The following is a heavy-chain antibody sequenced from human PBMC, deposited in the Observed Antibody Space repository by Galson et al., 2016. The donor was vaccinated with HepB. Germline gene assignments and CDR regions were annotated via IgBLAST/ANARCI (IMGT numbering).Heavy chain of an antibody. CDR1: GFTFSSYA. CDR2: ISAASNT. CDR3: ANYLGYGSGRPGYFHS. V-gene: IGHV3-23*01. J-gene: IGHJ4*02. D-gene: IGHD3-10*01. Sequence: SLRLSCAASGFTFSSYAMSWVRQAPGKGLEWVSVISAASNTYYTDSVKGRFTISRDNSKTTLYLEMNSLRVEDTAVYICANYLGYGSGRPGYFHSWGQGTLVTVSS.